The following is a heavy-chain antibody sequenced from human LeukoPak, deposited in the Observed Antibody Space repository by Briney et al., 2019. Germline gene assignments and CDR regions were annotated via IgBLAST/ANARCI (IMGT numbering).Heavy chain of an antibody. CDR2: ISAYNGNT. CDR3: ATYTSSTPYYYMDV. D-gene: IGHD2-2*01. J-gene: IGHJ6*03. V-gene: IGHV1-18*01. CDR1: GYTFTSYG. Sequence: ASVKVSCKASGYTFTSYGISWVRQAPGQGLEWMGWISAYNGNTNYAQKLQGRVTMTEDTSTDTAYMELSSLRSEDTAVYYCATYTSSTPYYYMDVWGKGTTVTVSS.